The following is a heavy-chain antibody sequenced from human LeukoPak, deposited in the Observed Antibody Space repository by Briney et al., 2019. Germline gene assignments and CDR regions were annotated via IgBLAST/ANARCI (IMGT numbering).Heavy chain of an antibody. D-gene: IGHD4-11*01. CDR3: ARASTTVSKQSDY. Sequence: GSLRLSCAASGFTFSSYSMNWVRQAPGKGLEWVSYITSRSSTIYYADAVKGRFTISRDNAKNSLYLQKNSLRAEDTAVYYCARASTTVSKQSDYWGQGTLVTVSP. CDR1: GFTFSSYS. CDR2: ITSRSSTI. J-gene: IGHJ4*02. V-gene: IGHV3-48*01.